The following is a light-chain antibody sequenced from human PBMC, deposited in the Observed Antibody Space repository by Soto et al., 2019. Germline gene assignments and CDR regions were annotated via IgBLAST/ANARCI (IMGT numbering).Light chain of an antibody. Sequence: EIVMTQSPDTLSVSPGEWATLSCRASQSVSIYLAWYQQKPGQAPRLLIYDASNRATGIPARFSGSGSGTDFTLTISSLEPEDFAVYYCQQRSNWPWTFGQGTKVDIK. J-gene: IGKJ1*01. V-gene: IGKV3-11*01. CDR2: DAS. CDR3: QQRSNWPWT. CDR1: QSVSIY.